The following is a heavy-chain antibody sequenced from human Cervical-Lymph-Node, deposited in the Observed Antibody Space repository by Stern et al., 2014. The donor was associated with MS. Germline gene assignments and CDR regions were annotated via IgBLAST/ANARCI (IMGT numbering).Heavy chain of an antibody. CDR3: TKDTYGPEDY. CDR2: INRDATIS. D-gene: IGHD3-10*01. CDR1: GFTFRDYW. V-gene: IGHV3-74*02. Sequence: EVQLVESGGALVQPGGSLRLSCVASGFTFRDYWMHWVRQTPGKGLVWVADINRDATISNHADSVRGRFTISRDNASNTLYLQMNSLRAEDTAVYYCTKDTYGPEDYWGQGPSVTVSS. J-gene: IGHJ4*02.